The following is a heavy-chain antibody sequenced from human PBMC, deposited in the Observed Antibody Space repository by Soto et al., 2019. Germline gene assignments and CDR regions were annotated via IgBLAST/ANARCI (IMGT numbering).Heavy chain of an antibody. Sequence: SVKVSCKASGYTFTSYGISWVRQAPGQGLEWMGRIIPILGIANYAQKFQGRVTITADKSTSTAYMELSSLRSDDTAVYYCARVELVVVVAAYGMDVWGQGTTVTVSS. J-gene: IGHJ6*02. CDR2: IIPILGIA. D-gene: IGHD2-15*01. V-gene: IGHV1-69*04. CDR3: ARVELVVVVAAYGMDV. CDR1: GYTFTSYG.